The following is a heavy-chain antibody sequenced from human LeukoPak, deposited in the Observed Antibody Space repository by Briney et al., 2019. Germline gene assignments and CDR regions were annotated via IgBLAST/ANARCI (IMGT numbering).Heavy chain of an antibody. CDR3: ARDSVPHYYDSSGYYGSTDNFDY. V-gene: IGHV1-2*06. D-gene: IGHD3-22*01. CDR2: INPNSGGT. CDR1: GHTFTGYY. Sequence: ASVKVSCKASGHTFTGYYMHWVRQAPGQGLEWMGRINPNSGGTNYAQKFQGRVTMTRDTSISTAYMELSRLRSDDTAVYYCARDSVPHYYDSSGYYGSTDNFDYWGQGTLVTVSS. J-gene: IGHJ4*02.